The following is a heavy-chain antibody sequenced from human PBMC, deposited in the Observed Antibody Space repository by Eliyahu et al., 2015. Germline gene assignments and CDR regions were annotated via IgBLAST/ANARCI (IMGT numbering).Heavy chain of an antibody. CDR1: GFXFXSYS. D-gene: IGHD5-18*01. Sequence: VQLVESGGGLVKPGGSLXLSCXASGFXFXSYSMNWVRQAPGKGLEWVSSISSSSSYIYYADSVKGRFTISRDNAKNSLYLQMNSLRAEDTAVYYCARGIQLWDMGGMDVWGQGTTVTVSS. CDR3: ARGIQLWDMGGMDV. CDR2: ISSSSSYI. J-gene: IGHJ6*02. V-gene: IGHV3-21*01.